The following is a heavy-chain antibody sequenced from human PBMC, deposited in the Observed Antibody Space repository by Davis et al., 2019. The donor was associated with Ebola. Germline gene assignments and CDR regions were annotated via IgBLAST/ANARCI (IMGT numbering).Heavy chain of an antibody. CDR3: ARGYGSGWYSY. D-gene: IGHD6-19*01. Sequence: AASVKVSCKASGYTFTSYYMHWVRQAPGQGLEWMGIINPSGGSTSYAQKFQGRVTMTTDTSTSTAYMELRSLRSDDTAVYYCARGYGSGWYSYWGQGTLVTVSS. CDR1: GYTFTSYY. V-gene: IGHV1-46*01. CDR2: INPSGGST. J-gene: IGHJ4*02.